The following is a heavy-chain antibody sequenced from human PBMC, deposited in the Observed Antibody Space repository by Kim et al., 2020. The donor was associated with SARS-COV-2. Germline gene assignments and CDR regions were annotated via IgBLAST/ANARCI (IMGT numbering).Heavy chain of an antibody. CDR3: ARRLVGTSGNYAMDV. D-gene: IGHD1-26*01. CDR1: GFTFSSYS. V-gene: IGHV3-23*01. J-gene: IGHJ6*02. CDR2: ISGGGGIT. Sequence: GGSLRLSCAASGFTFSSYSMSWVRQAPGKGLEWVSSISGGGGITYYADSVKGRFTISGDNSKNTLYLQMNSLGAEDTAVYYCARRLVGTSGNYAMDVWGQGTTVTVSS.